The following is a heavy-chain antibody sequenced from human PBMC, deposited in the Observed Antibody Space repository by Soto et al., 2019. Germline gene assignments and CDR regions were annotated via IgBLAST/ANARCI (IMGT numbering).Heavy chain of an antibody. CDR3: ARVNYRGSNNWFDP. V-gene: IGHV1-18*01. CDR2: ISAYNGNT. J-gene: IGHJ5*02. D-gene: IGHD3-10*01. CDR1: GYNFNTYG. Sequence: SVKVSCKASGYNFNTYGISWVRQAPGQGLEWMGWISAYNGNTDYAQNIQGRLTMTTDTSTTTVYMELRSLRFDDTAVYYCARVNYRGSNNWFDPWGQGTMVTVSS.